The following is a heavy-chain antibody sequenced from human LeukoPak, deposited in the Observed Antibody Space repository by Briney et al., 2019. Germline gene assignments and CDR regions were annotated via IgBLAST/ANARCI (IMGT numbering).Heavy chain of an antibody. Sequence: PSETLSLTCTVSGGSISSSSYYWGWIRQPPGKGLEWIGSIYYTGSTYYNPSLKSRVTISVDTSKNQFSLKLSSVTAADTAVYYCARAPAVLRGFDYWGQGTLVTVSS. CDR1: GGSISSSSYY. J-gene: IGHJ4*02. CDR2: IYYTGST. V-gene: IGHV4-39*07. D-gene: IGHD2-8*02. CDR3: ARAPAVLRGFDY.